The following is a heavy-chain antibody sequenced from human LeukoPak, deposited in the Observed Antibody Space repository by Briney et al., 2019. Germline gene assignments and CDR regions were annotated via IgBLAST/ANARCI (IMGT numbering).Heavy chain of an antibody. D-gene: IGHD1-14*01. CDR1: GESFSGYS. CDR2: INHGGST. V-gene: IGHV4-34*01. Sequence: SETLSLTCSAYGESFSGYSWSWIRQPPGKGLEWIGEINHGGSTKYTPSLTGRVTIYVDTSKNQFSLKLTSVTAADTAVFYCARAHNRNLDYWGEGTLVTISS. J-gene: IGHJ4*01. CDR3: ARAHNRNLDY.